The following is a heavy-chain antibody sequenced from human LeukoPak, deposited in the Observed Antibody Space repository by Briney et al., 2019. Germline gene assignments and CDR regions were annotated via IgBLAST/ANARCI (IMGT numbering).Heavy chain of an antibody. J-gene: IGHJ2*01. CDR2: IYPYDSYT. V-gene: IGHV5-51*01. CDR3: SIPGGDTYNFGSASYPYWYFDL. Sequence: GESLKISCQASGYTFTTYWIGWVRQMPGKGLECMGIIYPYDSYTTYSPSFQGQVTISADKSFSTAYLQWSSLKASDAAIYYFSIPGGDTYNFGSASYPYWYFDLWGRDTLVTVSS. D-gene: IGHD3-10*01. CDR1: GYTFTTYW.